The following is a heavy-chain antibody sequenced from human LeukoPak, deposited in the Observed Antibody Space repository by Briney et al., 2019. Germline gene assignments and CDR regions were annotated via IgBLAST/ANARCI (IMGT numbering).Heavy chain of an antibody. V-gene: IGHV3-11*04. CDR1: GFTVSSNY. CDR2: ISSSGSTI. J-gene: IGHJ4*02. Sequence: GGSLRLSCAASGFTVSSNYMSWVRQAPGKGLEWVSYISSSGSTIYYADSVKGRFTISRDNAKNSLYLQMNSLRAEDTAVYYCAREDTMIVVGFDYWGQGTLVTVSS. D-gene: IGHD3-22*01. CDR3: AREDTMIVVGFDY.